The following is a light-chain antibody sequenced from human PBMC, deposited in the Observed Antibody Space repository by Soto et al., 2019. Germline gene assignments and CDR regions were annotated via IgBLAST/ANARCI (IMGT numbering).Light chain of an antibody. CDR3: QQLDTYPRT. Sequence: IQLAQSPSSLSASLVYRGTITCRASQGISTYLAWYQQKPGKAPKLLIYAASALQSGVPSRFSGSGSGTDFTLTISSLQPEDFATYYCQQLDTYPRTFGQGTKVDIK. CDR2: AAS. J-gene: IGKJ1*01. CDR1: QGISTY. V-gene: IGKV1-9*01.